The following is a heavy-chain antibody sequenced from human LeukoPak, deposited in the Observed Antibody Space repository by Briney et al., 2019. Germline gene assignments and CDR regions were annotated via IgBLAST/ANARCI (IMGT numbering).Heavy chain of an antibody. CDR2: IIPIFGTA. CDR1: GGTFSSYA. CDR3: ARRNCSGGNRQHQYYYYYQDV. J-gene: IGHJ6*03. Sequence: SVKVSCKASGGTFSSYAISWVRQAPGQGLEWMGRIIPIFGTANYAQKFQGRVTITADKSTSTAYMELSSLRSEDTAVYYCARRNCSGGNRQHQYYYYYQDVWGKGTTVTVSS. D-gene: IGHD2-15*01. V-gene: IGHV1-69*06.